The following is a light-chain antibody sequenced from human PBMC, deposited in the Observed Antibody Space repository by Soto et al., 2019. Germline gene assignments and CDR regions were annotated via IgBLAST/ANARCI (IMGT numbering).Light chain of an antibody. V-gene: IGKV3-11*01. CDR1: QSVNSNY. CDR3: QQRNNWPLT. Sequence: TVFFSPDQTSSLSSSASQSVNSNYLAWYQQKPGQAPRLLIYGASTRATGIPARFSGSGSGTEFTLSISSLEPEDFAVYYCQQRNNWPLTFGGGTKVDIK. CDR2: GAS. J-gene: IGKJ4*02.